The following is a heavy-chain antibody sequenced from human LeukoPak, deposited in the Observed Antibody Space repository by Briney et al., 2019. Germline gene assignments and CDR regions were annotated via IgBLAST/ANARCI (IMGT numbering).Heavy chain of an antibody. Sequence: ASVKVSCKASGYTFTGNYIHWVRQAPGQGLEWMGWISAYNGNTNYAQKLQGRVTMTTDTSTSTAYMELRSLRSDDTAVYYCARDKGVRYYYGSGSPQYYYYMDVWGKGTTVTISS. J-gene: IGHJ6*03. D-gene: IGHD3-10*01. CDR3: ARDKGVRYYYGSGSPQYYYYMDV. V-gene: IGHV1-18*04. CDR2: ISAYNGNT. CDR1: GYTFTGNY.